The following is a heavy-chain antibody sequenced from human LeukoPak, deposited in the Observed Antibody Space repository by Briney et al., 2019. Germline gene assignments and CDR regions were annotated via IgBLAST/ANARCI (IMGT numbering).Heavy chain of an antibody. D-gene: IGHD6-13*01. CDR1: GFTFSNFA. J-gene: IGHJ5*02. CDR2: ITGYGAT. CDR3: AKGAAAGKVDWFDP. Sequence: PGGSLRLSCAASGFTFSNFAMMWVRQAPGTGLQWVPTITGYGATFYAASVRGRFTIFRDTSINTLFLQMNSLGAEDTAVYYCAKGAAAGKVDWFDPWGQGTLVTVSS. V-gene: IGHV3-23*01.